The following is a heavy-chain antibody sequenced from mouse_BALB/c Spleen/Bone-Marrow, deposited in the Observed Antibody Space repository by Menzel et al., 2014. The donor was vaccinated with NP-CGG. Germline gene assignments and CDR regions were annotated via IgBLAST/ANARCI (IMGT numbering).Heavy chain of an antibody. CDR3: AVYDYEGFAY. D-gene: IGHD2-4*01. CDR1: GFNIKDTY. Sequence: EEQLQQSGAELVKPGASVKLSCTASGFNIKDTYMHWVKQRPEQGLEWIGRIDPANGNTKYDPKFQGKATITADTSSNTAYLQLSSLTSEDTAVYYCAVYDYEGFAYWGQGTLVTVSA. J-gene: IGHJ3*01. V-gene: IGHV14-3*02. CDR2: IDPANGNT.